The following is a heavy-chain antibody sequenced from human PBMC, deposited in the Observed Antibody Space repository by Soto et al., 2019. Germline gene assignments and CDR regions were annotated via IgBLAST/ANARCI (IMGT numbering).Heavy chain of an antibody. CDR3: AKKVNSGPGSQYFDY. V-gene: IGHV3-30-3*02. CDR1: GFTFSSYA. Sequence: GGSLRLSCAASGFTFSSYAMHWVRQAPGKGLEWVAVISYDGSNKYYADSMKGRFTISRDNSKNTLFLQMNSLRVEDTAIYYCAKKVNSGPGSQYFDYWGQGTLVT. J-gene: IGHJ4*02. CDR2: ISYDGSNK. D-gene: IGHD3-10*01.